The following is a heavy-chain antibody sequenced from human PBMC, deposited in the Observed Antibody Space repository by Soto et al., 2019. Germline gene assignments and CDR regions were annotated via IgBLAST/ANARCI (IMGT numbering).Heavy chain of an antibody. CDR3: ARDLSWGSNWYYYMDV. CDR2: ISSSSSVI. CDR1: GFILSDCA. Sequence: EVQLVESGGGLVQPGGSLRLSCATSGFILSDCAMNWVRQAPGKGLEWVSYISSSSSVIDYADSVKGRFPSSRDNARNSLYLQMNSLRAEDTAVYYCARDLSWGSNWYYYMDVWGKGTTVTVSS. D-gene: IGHD7-27*01. J-gene: IGHJ6*03. V-gene: IGHV3-48*01.